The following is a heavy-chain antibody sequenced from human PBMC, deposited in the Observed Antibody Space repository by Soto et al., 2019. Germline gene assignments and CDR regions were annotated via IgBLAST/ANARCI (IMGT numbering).Heavy chain of an antibody. J-gene: IGHJ6*02. CDR3: ARMNVDSYQFYYAMDV. CDR2: IFSDNER. V-gene: IGHV2-26*01. CDR1: GFSLTTGKMG. Sequence: QVTLKESGPALVKPTETLTLTCTVSGFSLTTGKMGVSWIRQPPGKALEWLAHIFSDNERSCSTSLQGRLTISKDTSGSQVVLSMTNVDPVDTATYYCARMNVDSYQFYYAMDVWGQGTTVTVSS. D-gene: IGHD4-17*01.